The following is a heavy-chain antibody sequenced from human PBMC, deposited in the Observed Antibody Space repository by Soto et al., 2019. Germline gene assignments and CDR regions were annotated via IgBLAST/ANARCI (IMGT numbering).Heavy chain of an antibody. CDR2: IYYSGST. CDR3: ARSIQLWTQDYYYYYMDV. Sequence: SETLSLTCTVPGGSISSGGYYWSWIRQPPGKGLEWIGYIYYSGSTNYNPSLKSRVTISVDTSKNQFSLKLSSVTAADTAVYYCARSIQLWTQDYYYYYMDVWGKGTTVNVSS. CDR1: GGSISSGGYY. J-gene: IGHJ6*03. D-gene: IGHD5-18*01. V-gene: IGHV4-61*08.